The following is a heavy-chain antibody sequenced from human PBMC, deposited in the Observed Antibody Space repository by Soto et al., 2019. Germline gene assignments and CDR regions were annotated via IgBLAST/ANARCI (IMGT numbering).Heavy chain of an antibody. CDR1: GYTFTGYY. Sequence: ASVKGSCRASGYTFTGYYMHWVGQAPGQGLEWMGWINPNSGGTNYAQKFQGWVTMTRDTSISTAYMELSRLRSDDTAVYYCARTSYCSGGSCLNYYYGMDVWGQGTTVTVSS. J-gene: IGHJ6*02. CDR2: INPNSGGT. CDR3: ARTSYCSGGSCLNYYYGMDV. V-gene: IGHV1-2*04. D-gene: IGHD2-15*01.